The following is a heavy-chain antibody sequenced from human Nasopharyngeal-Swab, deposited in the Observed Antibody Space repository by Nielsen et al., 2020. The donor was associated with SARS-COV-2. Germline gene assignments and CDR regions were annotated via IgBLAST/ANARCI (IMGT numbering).Heavy chain of an antibody. CDR1: GGTFSSYA. CDR3: ARDLRYYDPESYYMDV. J-gene: IGHJ6*03. CDR2: IIPIFGTA. V-gene: IGHV1-69*13. D-gene: IGHD3-22*01. Sequence: SVKVSCKASGGTFSSYAISWVRQAPGQGLEWMGGIIPIFGTANYAQKFQGRVTITADESTSTAYMELSSLRSEDTAVYYCARDLRYYDPESYYMDVWGEGTTVTVSS.